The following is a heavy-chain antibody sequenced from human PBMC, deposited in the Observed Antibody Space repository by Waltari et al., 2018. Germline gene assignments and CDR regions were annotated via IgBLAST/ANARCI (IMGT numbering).Heavy chain of an antibody. Sequence: QVQLQESGPGLVKPSETLSLTCTVSVCSISSHYWSWIRQPPGRGLELIGYIYYTWSTKYNPSLKSRVTISVDTSKNQFSLKLSSVTAADTAVYYCAREDYGDYVAYWGQGTLVTVSS. CDR2: IYYTWST. V-gene: IGHV4-59*11. CDR3: AREDYGDYVAY. J-gene: IGHJ4*02. CDR1: VCSISSHY. D-gene: IGHD4-17*01.